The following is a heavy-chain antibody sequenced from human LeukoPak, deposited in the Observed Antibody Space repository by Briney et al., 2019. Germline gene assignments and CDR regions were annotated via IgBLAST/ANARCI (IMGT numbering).Heavy chain of an antibody. CDR3: AHYLAGFDY. V-gene: IGHV2-5*02. Sequence: SGPTLVNPTQTLTLTCTFSGFSLSTSGLGVGWIRQPPGKPLECLALIYWDDDNRYSPSLNSRLTITKDTSKNQVVLTMTNMDPVDTATYYCAHYLAGFDYWGQGTLVTVSS. CDR1: GFSLSTSGLG. J-gene: IGHJ4*02. CDR2: IYWDDDN.